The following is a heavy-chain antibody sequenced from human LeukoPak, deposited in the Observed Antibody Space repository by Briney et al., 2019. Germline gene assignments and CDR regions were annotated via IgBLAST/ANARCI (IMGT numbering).Heavy chain of an antibody. J-gene: IGHJ4*02. CDR2: ISGSGGST. Sequence: GGSLRLSCAASGFTFSSYAMSWVRQAPGKGLERVSAISGSGGSTYYADSVKGRFTISRDNSKNTLYLQMNSLRAEDTAVYYCAKSYSSSWSRYYFDYWGQGTPVTVSS. CDR3: AKSYSSSWSRYYFDY. V-gene: IGHV3-23*01. D-gene: IGHD6-13*01. CDR1: GFTFSSYA.